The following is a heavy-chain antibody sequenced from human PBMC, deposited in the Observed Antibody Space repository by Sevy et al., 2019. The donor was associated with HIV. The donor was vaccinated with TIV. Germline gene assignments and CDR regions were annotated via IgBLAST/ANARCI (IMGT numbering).Heavy chain of an antibody. V-gene: IGHV3-33*01. Sequence: GGSLRLSCVASGFTFRSFYMHWVRQAPGKGLEWVAVIWYDGRTERYADSVQGRFTISRDNSKKTLHLQMNSLRAEDTALYYCARDAARVIVPTAGFDSWGQGTLVTVSS. J-gene: IGHJ5*01. CDR1: GFTFRSFY. CDR3: ARDAARVIVPTAGFDS. CDR2: IWYDGRTE. D-gene: IGHD1-1*01.